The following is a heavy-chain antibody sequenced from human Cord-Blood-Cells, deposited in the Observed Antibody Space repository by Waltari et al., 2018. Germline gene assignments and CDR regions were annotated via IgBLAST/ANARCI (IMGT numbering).Heavy chain of an antibody. CDR3: ARHGSGKIYDSSGYYYFDY. J-gene: IGHJ4*02. CDR2: IFYSGST. Sequence: QLQLQESGPGLVKPSETLSLTCTVSGGSISSSSYYWRWIRQPPGKGLEWIGSIFYSGSTYYNPSLKSRVTISVDTSKTQFSLKLSSVTAADTAVYYCARHGSGKIYDSSGYYYFDYWGQGTLVTVSS. V-gene: IGHV4-39*01. CDR1: GGSISSSSYY. D-gene: IGHD3-22*01.